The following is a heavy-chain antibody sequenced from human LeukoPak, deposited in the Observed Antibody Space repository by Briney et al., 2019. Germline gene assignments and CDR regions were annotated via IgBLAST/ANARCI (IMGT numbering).Heavy chain of an antibody. J-gene: IGHJ5*02. CDR3: ARAGGIAARRRGPRFTPWFDP. Sequence: GASVKVSCKASGYTFTGYYMHWVRQAPGQGLEWMGWINPNSGGTNYAQKFQGRVTMTRDTSISTAYMELSRLRSDDTAVYYCARAGGIAARRRGPRFTPWFDPWGQGTLVTVSS. D-gene: IGHD6-6*01. CDR2: INPNSGGT. V-gene: IGHV1-2*02. CDR1: GYTFTGYY.